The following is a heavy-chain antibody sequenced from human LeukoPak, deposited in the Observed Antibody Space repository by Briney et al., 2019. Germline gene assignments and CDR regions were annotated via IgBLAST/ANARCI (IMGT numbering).Heavy chain of an antibody. J-gene: IGHJ4*02. CDR3: ARESFYYGSGSYYKRGYYFDY. V-gene: IGHV3-7*01. D-gene: IGHD3-10*01. CDR1: GFTFSSYW. Sequence: GGSLRLSCAASGFTFSSYWMNWVRQAPGKGLEWVANIKQDGSEKYYVDSVKGRFTISRDNAKNSLFLQMNSLRAEDTAVYYCARESFYYGSGSYYKRGYYFDYWGQGTLVTVSS. CDR2: IKQDGSEK.